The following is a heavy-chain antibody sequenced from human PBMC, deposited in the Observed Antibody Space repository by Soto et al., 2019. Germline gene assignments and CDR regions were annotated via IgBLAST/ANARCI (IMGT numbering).Heavy chain of an antibody. V-gene: IGHV3-30*18. CDR3: AKGATVTTRVGFDY. Sequence: ESGGGVVQPGRSLRLSCAASGFTFSDYGIHWVRQAPGKGLEWVAVTSFNGGNKYYADSVKGRFTISRDNSQKIVYLQMNSLRAEDTAVFYCAKGATVTTRVGFDYWGQGTLVFVSS. CDR1: GFTFSDYG. D-gene: IGHD4-17*01. CDR2: TSFNGGNK. J-gene: IGHJ4*02.